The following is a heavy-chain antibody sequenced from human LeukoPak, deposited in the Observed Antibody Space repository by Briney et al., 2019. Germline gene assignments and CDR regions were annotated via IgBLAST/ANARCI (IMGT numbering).Heavy chain of an antibody. D-gene: IGHD6-19*01. CDR2: ISGSGGST. CDR1: GFTFSSYA. CDR3: AKDLRQWLGHLEGDWFDP. J-gene: IGHJ5*02. V-gene: IGHV3-23*01. Sequence: GGSLGLSCAASGFTFSSYAMSWVRQAPGKGLEWVSAISGSGGSTYYADSVKGRFTISRDNSKNTLYLQMNSVRAEDTAVYYCAKDLRQWLGHLEGDWFDPWGQGTLVTVSS.